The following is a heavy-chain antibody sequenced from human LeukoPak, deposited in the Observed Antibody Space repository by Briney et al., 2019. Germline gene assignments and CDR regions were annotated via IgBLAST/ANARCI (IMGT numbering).Heavy chain of an antibody. CDR1: GFTFSDYW. CDR3: AGGPNYGSRSDYFDY. Sequence: GGSLRLSCAASGFTFSDYWMNWVRQAPGKGLEWVANMKEDGSEKYCVDCVKGRFTISRDNAKNSLYLQMNSLRVEDTAVYYCAGGPNYGSRSDYFDYWGRGTLVTVSS. V-gene: IGHV3-7*03. CDR2: MKEDGSEK. J-gene: IGHJ4*02. D-gene: IGHD3-10*01.